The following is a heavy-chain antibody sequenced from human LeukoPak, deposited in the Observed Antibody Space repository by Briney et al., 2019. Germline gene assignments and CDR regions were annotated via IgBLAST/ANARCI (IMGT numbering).Heavy chain of an antibody. V-gene: IGHV3-7*01. CDR1: GFTFSSFW. CDR3: ARDPQRHHWFDP. Sequence: GGSLRLSCATSGFTFSSFWMSWVRQAPGKGLEWVSNMNQDGSEIYYVDSVKGRFTISRDNAKNTLYLQMNSLRAEDTAVYYCARDPQRHHWFDPWGQGTLVTVSS. J-gene: IGHJ5*02. CDR2: MNQDGSEI.